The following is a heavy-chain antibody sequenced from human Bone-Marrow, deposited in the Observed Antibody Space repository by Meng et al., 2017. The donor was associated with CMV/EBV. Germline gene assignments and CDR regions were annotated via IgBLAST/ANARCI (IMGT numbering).Heavy chain of an antibody. CDR3: ARGITIFGVVIMSYYYGMDV. J-gene: IGHJ6*01. D-gene: IGHD3-3*01. V-gene: IGHV3-30*04. CDR2: ISYDGSNK. Sequence: GESLKISCAASGFSFSSYEMNWVRQAPGRGLEWVAVISYDGSNKYYADSVKGRFTISRDNSKNTLYLQMNSLRAEDTAVYYCARGITIFGVVIMSYYYGMDVWEQGTTVTFSS. CDR1: GFSFSSYE.